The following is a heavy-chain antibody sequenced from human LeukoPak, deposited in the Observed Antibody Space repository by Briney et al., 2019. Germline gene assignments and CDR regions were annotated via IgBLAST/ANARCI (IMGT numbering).Heavy chain of an antibody. CDR1: GFTFSSYA. Sequence: PGGSLRLSCAASGFTFSSYAMHWVRQAPAKGLEWVAVISYDGSNKYYADSVKGRFTISRDNSKNTLYLQMNSLRAEDTAVYYCARGHYSSSWDFDYWGQGTLVTVSS. CDR3: ARGHYSSSWDFDY. J-gene: IGHJ4*02. CDR2: ISYDGSNK. V-gene: IGHV3-30-3*01. D-gene: IGHD6-13*01.